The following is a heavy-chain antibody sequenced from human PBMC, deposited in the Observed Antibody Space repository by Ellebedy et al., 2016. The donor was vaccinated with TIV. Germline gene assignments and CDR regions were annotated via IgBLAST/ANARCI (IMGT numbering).Heavy chain of an antibody. CDR3: ARGWFGSGMGV. J-gene: IGHJ6*02. D-gene: IGHD3-16*01. CDR1: GDSVSTDIG. V-gene: IGHV6-1*01. Sequence: SETLSLTCVISGDSVSTDIGWNWIRQSPSRGLEWLGRTFYRSKWNNHYAVSLKSRITINPDTSKNQFSLQLNSVTPDDPAVYYCARGWFGSGMGVWGQGTTVTVSS. CDR2: TFYRSKWNN.